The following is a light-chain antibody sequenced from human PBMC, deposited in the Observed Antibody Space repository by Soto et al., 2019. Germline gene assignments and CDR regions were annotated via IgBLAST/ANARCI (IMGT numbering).Light chain of an antibody. J-gene: IGKJ1*01. Sequence: DIQVTQSPSSLSASVGDRVTITCRASQSIFNYLNWYQQKPGKAPKLLIYAASSLQSGVPSRFRGGGAGTEFTLTISSLQPEDFATYYCQQSYSSPWTFGLGTKVEIK. CDR3: QQSYSSPWT. CDR1: QSIFNY. V-gene: IGKV1-39*01. CDR2: AAS.